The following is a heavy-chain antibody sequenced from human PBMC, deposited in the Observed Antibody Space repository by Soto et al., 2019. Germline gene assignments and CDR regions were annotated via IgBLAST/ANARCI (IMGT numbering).Heavy chain of an antibody. V-gene: IGHV1-2*02. Sequence: QVQLVRSGAEVKKPGAAVNVACRPSGYTFTAYYIHWVRQAPGQGLEWMGWVDPNSGGTRDAQNFQGRVTMNRDTSTRTVYMELNWLRSDDTALYYCARDNYGPLDYWGQGTLVTVSS. CDR2: VDPNSGGT. D-gene: IGHD3-10*01. J-gene: IGHJ4*02. CDR1: GYTFTAYY. CDR3: ARDNYGPLDY.